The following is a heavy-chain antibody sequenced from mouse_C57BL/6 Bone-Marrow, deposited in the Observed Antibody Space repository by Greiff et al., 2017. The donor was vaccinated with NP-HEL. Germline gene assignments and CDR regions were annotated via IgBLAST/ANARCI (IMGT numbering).Heavy chain of an antibody. CDR1: GYTFTDYY. CDR2: INPNNGGT. V-gene: IGHV1-26*01. Sequence: VQLKQSGPELVKPGASVKISCKASGYTFTDYYMNWVKQSHGKSLEWIGDINPNNGGTSYNQKFKGKATLTVDKSSSTAYMELRSLTSEDSAVYYCARGYGNPYWYFDVWGTGTTVTVSS. CDR3: ARGYGNPYWYFDV. J-gene: IGHJ1*03. D-gene: IGHD2-1*01.